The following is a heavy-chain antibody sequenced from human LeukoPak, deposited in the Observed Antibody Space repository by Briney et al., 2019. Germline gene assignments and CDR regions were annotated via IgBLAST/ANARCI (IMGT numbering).Heavy chain of an antibody. V-gene: IGHV4-39*01. CDR3: ARRRYYDGSGYLE. Sequence: SETLSLTCSVSGDSVSRSDSYWDWIRQPPGKGLEWIGTIHYSGRTYYSPSLKSRVTMSVDPSNNQFSLNLRSVTAADTAPYYCARRRYYDGSGYLEWGQGTLLSVSS. CDR1: GDSVSRSDSY. J-gene: IGHJ1*01. D-gene: IGHD3-22*01. CDR2: IHYSGRT.